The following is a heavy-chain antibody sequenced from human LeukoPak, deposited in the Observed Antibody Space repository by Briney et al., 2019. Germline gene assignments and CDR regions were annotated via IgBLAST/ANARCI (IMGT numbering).Heavy chain of an antibody. V-gene: IGHV4-59*08. CDR3: ARQGTMIVPGPDYFDY. CDR1: GGSISSYY. CDR2: IYYSGST. Sequence: SETLSLTCTVSGGSISSYYWSWIRQPPGRGLEWIGYIYYSGSTNYNPSLKSRVTISVDTSKNQFSLKLSSVTAADTAVYYCARQGTMIVPGPDYFDYWGQGTLVTVSS. D-gene: IGHD3-22*01. J-gene: IGHJ4*02.